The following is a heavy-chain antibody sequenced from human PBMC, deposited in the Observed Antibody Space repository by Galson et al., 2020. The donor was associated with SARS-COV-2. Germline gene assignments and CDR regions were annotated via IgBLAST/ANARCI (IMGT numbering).Heavy chain of an antibody. V-gene: IGHV3-7*01. CDR2: VKQDGSDR. Sequence: GESLKISCAASGFSFSSYWMSWVRQAPGKGLEWVANVKQDGSDRYYVDSVKGRFTISSDYAKNSLYLQMNSLRAEDTAVYYCARDQDGYNDFWGRGTLVTVFS. D-gene: IGHD5-12*01. J-gene: IGHJ4*02. CDR3: ARDQDGYNDF. CDR1: GFSFSSYW.